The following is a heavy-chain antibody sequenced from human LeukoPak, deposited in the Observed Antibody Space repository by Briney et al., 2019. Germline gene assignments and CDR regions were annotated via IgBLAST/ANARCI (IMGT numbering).Heavy chain of an antibody. CDR3: ARDPGTTGGAFDY. D-gene: IGHD1-1*01. CDR2: IYHSGST. V-gene: IGHV4-38-2*02. Sequence: SETLSLTCTVSGYSISSGYYWGWIRQPPGKGLEWIGSIYHSGSTYYNPSLKSRVTISVDTSKNQFSLKLSSVTAADAAVYYCARDPGTTGGAFDYWGQGTLVTVSS. CDR1: GYSISSGYY. J-gene: IGHJ4*02.